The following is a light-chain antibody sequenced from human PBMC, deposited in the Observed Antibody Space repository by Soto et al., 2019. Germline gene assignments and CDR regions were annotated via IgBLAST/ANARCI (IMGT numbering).Light chain of an antibody. Sequence: EIVLTQSPGTLSLSPGERATLSCGASQSVNRRYLAWYQQKVGQAPRLLIYGASTRASGIPDRFSGSGSGTHFTLTINKMEPEDFAIYYCQQYGSSPYTFGQGPRW. CDR1: QSVNRRY. V-gene: IGKV3-20*01. CDR3: QQYGSSPYT. J-gene: IGKJ2*01. CDR2: GAS.